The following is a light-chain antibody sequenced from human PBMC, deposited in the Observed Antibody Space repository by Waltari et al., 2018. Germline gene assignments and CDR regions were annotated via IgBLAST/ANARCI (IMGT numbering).Light chain of an antibody. CDR3: QQHGSSSLVT. CDR2: GAA. CDR1: QSVSSY. V-gene: IGKV3-20*01. J-gene: IGKJ3*01. Sequence: EIVLTQSTGTLSLSPGESATLSCRASQSVSSYLAWYQQKPGQAPRLLIYGAAIRATGIPDRFSGSGSGTDFTLTISRLDPGDFAVYYCQQHGSSSLVTFGPGTKVDIK.